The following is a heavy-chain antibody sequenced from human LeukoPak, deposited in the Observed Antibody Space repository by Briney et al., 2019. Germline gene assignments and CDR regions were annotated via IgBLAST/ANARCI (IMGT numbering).Heavy chain of an antibody. CDR2: IIAIIGTA. Sequence: SVKVSCKASGGTFSSYAISWVRQAPGQGLEWMGGIIAIIGTANYAQKIQGRVTITADESTSTAYMELSSLRSEDTAVYYCARVAVRYGEYNWFDPWGQGTLVTVSS. J-gene: IGHJ5*02. CDR3: ARVAVRYGEYNWFDP. D-gene: IGHD3-10*01. V-gene: IGHV1-69*01. CDR1: GGTFSSYA.